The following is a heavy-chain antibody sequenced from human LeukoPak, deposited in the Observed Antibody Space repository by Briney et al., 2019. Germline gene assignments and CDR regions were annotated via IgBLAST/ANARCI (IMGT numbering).Heavy chain of an antibody. V-gene: IGHV3-48*01. D-gene: IGHD7-27*01. CDR2: ISSSSSTI. CDR1: GFTFSSHS. CDR3: AKDGGLWVSAHWGDS. J-gene: IGHJ4*02. Sequence: GGSLRLSCAASGFTFSSHSMNWVRQAPGKGLEWVSYISSSSSTIYYADSVKGRFTVSRDNSKNTLFLQMNSLRAEDTAVYYCAKDGGLWVSAHWGDSWGRGTLVTVSS.